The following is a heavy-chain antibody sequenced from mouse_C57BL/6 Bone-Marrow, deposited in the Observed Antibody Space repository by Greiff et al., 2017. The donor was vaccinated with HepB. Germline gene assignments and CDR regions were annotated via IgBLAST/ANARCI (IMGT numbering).Heavy chain of an antibody. D-gene: IGHD2-3*01. V-gene: IGHV2-5*01. CDR1: GFSLTSYG. CDR3: AKGGRWLLLFAY. J-gene: IGHJ3*01. Sequence: VQGVESGPGLVQPSQSLSITCTVSGFSLTSYGVHWVRQSPGKGLEWLGVIWRGGSTDYNAAFMSRLSITKDNSKSQVFFKMNSLQADDTAIYYCAKGGRWLLLFAYWGQGTLVTVSA. CDR2: IWRGGST.